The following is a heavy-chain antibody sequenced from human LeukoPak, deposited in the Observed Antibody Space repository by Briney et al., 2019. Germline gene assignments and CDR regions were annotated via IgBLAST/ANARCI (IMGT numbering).Heavy chain of an antibody. CDR2: ISYDGSNK. CDR3: AKDQDYGDSDIDY. CDR1: GFTFSSYA. D-gene: IGHD4-17*01. V-gene: IGHV3-30-3*01. J-gene: IGHJ4*02. Sequence: GGSLRLSSAASGFTFSSYAMHWVRQAPGKGLEWVAVISYDGSNKYYADSVKGRFTISRDNSKNTLYLQMNSLRAEDTAVYYCAKDQDYGDSDIDYWGQGTLVTVSS.